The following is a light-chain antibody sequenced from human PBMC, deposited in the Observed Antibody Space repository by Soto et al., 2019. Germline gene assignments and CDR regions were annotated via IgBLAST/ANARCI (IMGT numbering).Light chain of an antibody. V-gene: IGLV1-47*01. Sequence: QSVLTQPPSASGTPGQRVTISCSGSSSNIGSNYVYWYQQLPGTAPKLLIYRNNQRPSGVPERFSGSKSGTSASLAITGLQAEDEADYYCQAYEYRLTASVFGGGTKVTVL. J-gene: IGLJ3*02. CDR3: QAYEYRLTASV. CDR2: RNN. CDR1: SSNIGSNY.